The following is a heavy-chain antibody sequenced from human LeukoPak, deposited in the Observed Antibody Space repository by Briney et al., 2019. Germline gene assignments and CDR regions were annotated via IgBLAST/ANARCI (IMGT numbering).Heavy chain of an antibody. CDR1: GDSVSSNSAA. Sequence: SQTLSLTCAISGDSVSSNSAAWNWIRQSPSRGLEWLGRTYYRSKWYNDYAVSVKSRITINPDTSKNQFSLQLNSVTPEDTAVYYCARGKYYYDSSGYLYYFDYWGQGTLVTVSS. CDR2: TYYRSKWYN. V-gene: IGHV6-1*01. J-gene: IGHJ4*02. CDR3: ARGKYYYDSSGYLYYFDY. D-gene: IGHD3-22*01.